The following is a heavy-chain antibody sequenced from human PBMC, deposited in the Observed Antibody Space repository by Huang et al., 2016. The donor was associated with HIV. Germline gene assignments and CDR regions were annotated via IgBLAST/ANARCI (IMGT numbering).Heavy chain of an antibody. J-gene: IGHJ4*02. D-gene: IGHD3-22*01. CDR1: GGSISSSTYY. CDR2: IYYKGNT. V-gene: IGHV4-39*01. CDR3: AGQDVNTHPLYYYDSSSYFDY. Sequence: QLQLQESGPGRVKPSETLSLTCTVSGGSISSSTYYWGWIRQPPGKGLEWIGGIYYKGNTYYNPSRRSRVTRYVDTSKTRFSLKLSAVTAADTAVYYCAGQDVNTHPLYYYDSSSYFDYWGQGTLVTVSS.